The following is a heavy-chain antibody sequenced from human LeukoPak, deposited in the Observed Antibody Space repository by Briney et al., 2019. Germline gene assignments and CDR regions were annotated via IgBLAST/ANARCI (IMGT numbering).Heavy chain of an antibody. CDR2: ISAYNGDT. CDR3: ARGDSSPYYYFDY. CDR1: GYTFTSYG. D-gene: IGHD3-22*01. V-gene: IGHV1-18*01. Sequence: ASVKVSCKASGYTFTSYGISWVRRAPGQGLEWMGWISAYNGDTNYAQKLQGRVTMTTDTSTSTAYMELSRLRSDDTAVFYCARGDSSPYYYFDYWGQGTLVTVSS. J-gene: IGHJ4*02.